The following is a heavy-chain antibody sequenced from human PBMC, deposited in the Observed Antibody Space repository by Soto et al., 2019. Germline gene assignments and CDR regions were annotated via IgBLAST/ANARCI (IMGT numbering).Heavy chain of an antibody. CDR3: ARDRGYCSNGVCVSFDY. CDR1: GFTFSPYS. V-gene: IGHV3-48*02. D-gene: IGHD2-8*01. Sequence: GGSLRLSCAASGFTFSPYSMNWVRQAPGKGLEWVSYITSSSNTIYYADSVKGRFTISRDNAKKSLYLQMNSLRDEDTAVYYCARDRGYCSNGVCVSFDYWGQGVLGTVSS. CDR2: ITSSSNTI. J-gene: IGHJ4*02.